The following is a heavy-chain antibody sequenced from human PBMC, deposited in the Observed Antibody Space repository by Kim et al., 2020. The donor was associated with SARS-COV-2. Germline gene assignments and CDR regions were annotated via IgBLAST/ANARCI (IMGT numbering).Heavy chain of an antibody. V-gene: IGHV3-30-3*01. CDR3: ERDPWSRLRGLTYSYYGMDV. CDR1: GFTFSSCA. J-gene: IGHJ6*02. Sequence: GGSLRLSCAASGFTFSSCAIHWVRQAPGKGLEWVAVISYDGSNKNYADSVKGRFTISRDNSKNTMYRQMKSLRAKDTALSYCERDPWSRLRGLTYSYYGMDVWGQGTTVTVSS. CDR2: ISYDGSNK. D-gene: IGHD3-10*01.